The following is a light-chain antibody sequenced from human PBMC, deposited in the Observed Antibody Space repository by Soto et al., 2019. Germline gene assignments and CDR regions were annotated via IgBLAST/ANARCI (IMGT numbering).Light chain of an antibody. CDR1: QNISNY. Sequence: DIQMTQSPSSLSASVGERVTITCQASQNISNYLNWYQQKPGKAPKLLIYDASTLETGVPSRFSGSGSGTDFTFTISSLQPEDIATYYCQQYDNLLFTFGPGPKVHIK. V-gene: IGKV1-33*01. J-gene: IGKJ3*01. CDR3: QQYDNLLFT. CDR2: DAS.